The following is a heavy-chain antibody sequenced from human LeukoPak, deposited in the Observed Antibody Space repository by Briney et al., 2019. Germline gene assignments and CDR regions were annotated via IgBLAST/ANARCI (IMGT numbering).Heavy chain of an antibody. J-gene: IGHJ5*02. V-gene: IGHV4-34*01. CDR1: GGSFSGYY. D-gene: IGHD6-6*01. Sequence: SETLSLTCAVYGGSFSGYYWSWIRQPPGKGLEWIGEINHGGSTNYNPSLKSRVTISVDTSKNQFSLKLSSVTAADTAVYYCARWTSIAALYNWFDPWGQGTLVTVSS. CDR2: INHGGST. CDR3: ARWTSIAALYNWFDP.